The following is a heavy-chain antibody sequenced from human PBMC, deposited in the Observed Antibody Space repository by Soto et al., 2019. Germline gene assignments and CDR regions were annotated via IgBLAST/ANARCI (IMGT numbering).Heavy chain of an antibody. CDR1: GGTFSSYA. V-gene: IGHV1-69*13. CDR2: IIPIFGTA. D-gene: IGHD1-1*01. J-gene: IGHJ6*02. CDR3: AKGNDVLGYYYYGMDV. Sequence: ASVKVSCKASGGTFSSYAISWVRQAPGQGLEWMGGIIPIFGTANYAQKFQGRVTITADESTSTAYMELSSLRSEDTAVYYCAKGNDVLGYYYYGMDVWGQGXTVTVSS.